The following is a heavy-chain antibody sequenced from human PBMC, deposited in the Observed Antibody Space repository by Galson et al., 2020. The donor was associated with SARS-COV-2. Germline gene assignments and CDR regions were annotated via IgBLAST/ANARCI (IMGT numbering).Heavy chain of an antibody. Sequence: ASETLSLTCTVSGGSISSSSYYWGWIRQPPGKGLEWIGSIYYSGSTYYNPSLKSRVTISVDTSKNQFSLKLSSVTAADTAVYYCASSPVLRYFEWLSGWYFDLWGRGTLVTVSS. V-gene: IGHV4-39*01. D-gene: IGHD3-9*01. CDR1: GGSISSSSYY. CDR2: IYYSGST. CDR3: ASSPVLRYFEWLSGWYFDL. J-gene: IGHJ2*01.